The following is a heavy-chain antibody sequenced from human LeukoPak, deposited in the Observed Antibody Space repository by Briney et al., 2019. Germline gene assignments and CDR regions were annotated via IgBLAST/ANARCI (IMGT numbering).Heavy chain of an antibody. Sequence: SETLSLTCTVSGGSISSSSYYWGWIRQPPGKGLEWIGSIYYSGSTYYTPSLKSRVTTSVDTSKNQFSLKLSSVTAADTAVYYCARQERFIVATTGELGYWGQGTLVTVSS. D-gene: IGHD5-12*01. CDR1: GGSISSSSYY. J-gene: IGHJ4*02. CDR3: ARQERFIVATTGELGY. CDR2: IYYSGST. V-gene: IGHV4-39*01.